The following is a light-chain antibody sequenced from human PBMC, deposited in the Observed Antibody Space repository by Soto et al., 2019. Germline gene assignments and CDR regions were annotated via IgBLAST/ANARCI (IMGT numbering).Light chain of an antibody. J-gene: IGKJ5*01. CDR3: QQSYSNPSIT. Sequence: DIQMTQSPSSLSASVGDRVTITCRASQSISSYLNWYQQKPGKAPKLLIYAASSLQSGVTARVSGSGSGTDFSLTISSLQPEDFATYYCQQSYSNPSITFGQGTRLEIK. V-gene: IGKV1-39*01. CDR2: AAS. CDR1: QSISSY.